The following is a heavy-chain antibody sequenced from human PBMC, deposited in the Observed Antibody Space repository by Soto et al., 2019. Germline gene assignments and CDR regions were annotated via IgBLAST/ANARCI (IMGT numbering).Heavy chain of an antibody. J-gene: IGHJ4*02. D-gene: IGHD4-17*01. V-gene: IGHV3-23*01. CDR1: GFDVSTHA. CDR2: ITNTGITT. Sequence: GSLRLYCAASGFDVSTHALTWVRQAPGKGLEWLSSITNTGITTHYADSVKGRFTISRENSRNTLHLQLNNLRVDDTAVYYCAKGFDYGDTKHIDHWGQGTLVTVSS. CDR3: AKGFDYGDTKHIDH.